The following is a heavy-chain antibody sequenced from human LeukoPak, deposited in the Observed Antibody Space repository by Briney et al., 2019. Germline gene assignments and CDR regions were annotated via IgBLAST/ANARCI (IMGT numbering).Heavy chain of an antibody. V-gene: IGHV4-4*07. CDR2: IYTSGST. CDR3: ARSKITGTDNGIDY. J-gene: IGHJ4*02. D-gene: IGHD1-7*01. CDR1: GGSISSYY. Sequence: SETLSLTCTVSGGSISSYYWSWIRQPAGKGLEWIGRIYTSGSTNYNPSLKSRVTMSVDTSKNQFSLKLSSVTAADTAVYYCARSKITGTDNGIDYWGQGTLVTVSS.